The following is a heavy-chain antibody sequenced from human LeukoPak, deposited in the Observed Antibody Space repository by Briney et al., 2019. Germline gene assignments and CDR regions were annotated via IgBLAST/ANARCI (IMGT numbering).Heavy chain of an antibody. Sequence: PSETLSLTCAVYGGSFSGYYCSWIRQPAGKGLEWIGRIYSSGSINYNPSFKSRVTISVDTSKNQFSLNVNSVTAADTAAYYCAINYYDTKKPWDWGQGTLVTVSS. D-gene: IGHD3-22*01. V-gene: IGHV4-59*10. J-gene: IGHJ4*02. CDR3: AINYYDTKKPWD. CDR1: GGSFSGYY. CDR2: IYSSGSI.